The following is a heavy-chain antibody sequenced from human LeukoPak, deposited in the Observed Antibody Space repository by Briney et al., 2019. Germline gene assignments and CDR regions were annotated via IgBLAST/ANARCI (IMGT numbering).Heavy chain of an antibody. V-gene: IGHV3-30*04. CDR1: GFTFSSYA. Sequence: RGGSLRLSCAASGFTFSSYAMHWVRQAPGKGLEWVAVISYDGSNKYYADSVKGRFTISRDNSKNTLYLQMNSLRAEDTAVYYCARDPSDILTGYYKEYVPYYFDYWGQGTLVTVSS. J-gene: IGHJ4*02. CDR3: ARDPSDILTGYYKEYVPYYFDY. D-gene: IGHD3-9*01. CDR2: ISYDGSNK.